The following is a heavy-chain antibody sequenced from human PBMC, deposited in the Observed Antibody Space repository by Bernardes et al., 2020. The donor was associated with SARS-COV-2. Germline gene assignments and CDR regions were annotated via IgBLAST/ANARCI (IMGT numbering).Heavy chain of an antibody. CDR1: GFTFSDYY. Sequence: GGSLRLSCAASGFTFSDYYMSWIRQAPGKGLEWVSSISSSGSTIYYADSVKGRFTISRDNAKNSLYLQMNSLRAEDTAVYYCARDQVPAARYEEYYYYGMDVWGQGTTVTVSS. D-gene: IGHD2-2*01. CDR3: ARDQVPAARYEEYYYYGMDV. CDR2: ISSSGSTI. V-gene: IGHV3-11*01. J-gene: IGHJ6*02.